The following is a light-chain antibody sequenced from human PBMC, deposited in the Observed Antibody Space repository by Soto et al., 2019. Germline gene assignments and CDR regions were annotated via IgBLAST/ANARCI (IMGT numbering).Light chain of an antibody. Sequence: QSVLTQPPSVSGAPGQRVTISCTGSRSNIGAGYDVHWYQQLPRAAPKLLMYANNNRPSGVPVRFSASKSGTSASLAITGLQADDDADYYCQTYDSGLNVVVFGGGTKLTVL. CDR3: QTYDSGLNVVV. V-gene: IGLV1-40*01. CDR2: ANN. J-gene: IGLJ2*01. CDR1: RSNIGAGYD.